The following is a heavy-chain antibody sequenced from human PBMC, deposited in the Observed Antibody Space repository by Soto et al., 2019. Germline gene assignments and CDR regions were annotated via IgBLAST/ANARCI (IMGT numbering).Heavy chain of an antibody. CDR3: AREQDFVSGSYYYGMDV. Sequence: SETLSLTCTVSGGSISSGDYYWGWIRQPPGKGLEWIGYIHYSGSTHYNPSLESRLTISVDTSKNQFSLRLSSVTAADTAVYYCAREQDFVSGSYYYGMDVWGQGTTVTVSS. D-gene: IGHD3-10*01. V-gene: IGHV4-30-4*01. CDR2: IHYSGST. J-gene: IGHJ6*02. CDR1: GGSISSGDYY.